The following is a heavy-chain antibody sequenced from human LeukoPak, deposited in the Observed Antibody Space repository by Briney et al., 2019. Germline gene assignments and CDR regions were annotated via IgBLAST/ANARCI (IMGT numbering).Heavy chain of an antibody. Sequence: GGSLRLSCAVSGFTFRNYWMAWVRQAPGKGLEWVANIKHDGRDKYYVDSVKGRFTISKDNAKNSLYLQMNSLRPEDTAVYYCARVTAVAGFDCWGQGTLVTVSS. CDR3: ARVTAVAGFDC. CDR1: GFTFRNYW. D-gene: IGHD6-19*01. V-gene: IGHV3-7*03. CDR2: IKHDGRDK. J-gene: IGHJ4*02.